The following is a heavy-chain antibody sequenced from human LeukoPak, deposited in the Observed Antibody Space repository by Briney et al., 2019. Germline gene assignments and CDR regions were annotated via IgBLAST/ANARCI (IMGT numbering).Heavy chain of an antibody. Sequence: GGSLRLSCAASGFTFSSYSMNWVRQAPGKGLEWVSAISGGGGSTYYADSVKGRFTISRDNSRNALYLQMNSLRAEDTAVYYCAKERLDYYDSSGERYFQHWGQGTLVTVSS. CDR2: ISGGGGST. CDR1: GFTFSSYS. D-gene: IGHD3-22*01. V-gene: IGHV3-23*01. J-gene: IGHJ1*01. CDR3: AKERLDYYDSSGERYFQH.